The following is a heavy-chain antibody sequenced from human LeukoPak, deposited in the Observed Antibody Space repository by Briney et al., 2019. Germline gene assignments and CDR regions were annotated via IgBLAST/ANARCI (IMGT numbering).Heavy chain of an antibody. CDR2: ISLSGDRT. D-gene: IGHD4-17*01. CDR1: RFTFSNYA. Sequence: GGSLRLSCAASRFTFSNYAMTWVRQAPGKGLEWVSLISLSGDRTYYADSVKGRFTTSRDNSKNTLYLYMSSLRAEDTAIYYCAKWRPYGEREGGYGHWGQGTLVTVSS. V-gene: IGHV3-23*01. J-gene: IGHJ4*02. CDR3: AKWRPYGEREGGYGH.